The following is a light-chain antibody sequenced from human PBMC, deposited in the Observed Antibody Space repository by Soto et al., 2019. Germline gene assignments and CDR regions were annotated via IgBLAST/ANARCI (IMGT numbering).Light chain of an antibody. CDR3: QQSNSYPT. Sequence: DIQMTQSPSTLSASVGDRVTITCRASQSISSWLAWYQQKPGKAPKLLIYDASSLESGVPSRFSGSGSGTEFTLTISSLQPDDFATYYCQQSNSYPTFGQGTKVEIK. J-gene: IGKJ1*01. CDR1: QSISSW. CDR2: DAS. V-gene: IGKV1-5*01.